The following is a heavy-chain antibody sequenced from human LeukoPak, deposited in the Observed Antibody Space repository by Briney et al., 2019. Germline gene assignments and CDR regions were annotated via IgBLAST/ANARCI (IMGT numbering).Heavy chain of an antibody. J-gene: IGHJ5*02. D-gene: IGHD3-9*01. CDR2: ISSSSSTI. CDR1: GFTFSSYS. Sequence: GGSLRLSCAASGFTFSSYSMNWVRQAPGKGLEWVSYISSSSSTIYYADSVKGRFTISRDNAKNSLYLQMNSLRAEDTAVYYCARDSPNYDILTGYYLGSWFDPWGQGTLVTVSS. V-gene: IGHV3-48*01. CDR3: ARDSPNYDILTGYYLGSWFDP.